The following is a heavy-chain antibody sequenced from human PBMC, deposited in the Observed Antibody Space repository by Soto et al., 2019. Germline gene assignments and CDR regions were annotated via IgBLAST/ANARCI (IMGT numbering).Heavy chain of an antibody. Sequence: QVQLQESGPGLVKPSETLSLTCTVSGGSISSYYWSWIRQPPGKGLEWIGYIYYSGSTNYNPSLKSRVTISVDTSKNQFSLKLSSVTAADTAVYYCARHRSGYSYGQDGMDVWGQGTTVTVSS. J-gene: IGHJ6*02. CDR3: ARHRSGYSYGQDGMDV. CDR1: GGSISSYY. D-gene: IGHD5-18*01. V-gene: IGHV4-59*08. CDR2: IYYSGST.